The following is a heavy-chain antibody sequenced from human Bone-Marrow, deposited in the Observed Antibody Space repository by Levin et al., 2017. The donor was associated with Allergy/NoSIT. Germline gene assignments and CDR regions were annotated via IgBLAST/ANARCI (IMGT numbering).Heavy chain of an antibody. CDR1: GGSISSGGYS. J-gene: IGHJ6*02. V-gene: IGHV4-30-2*01. CDR2: IYHSGST. Sequence: PSETLSLTCAVSGGSISSGGYSWSWIRQPPGKGLEWIGYIYHSGSTYYNPSLKSRVTISVDRSKNQFSLKLSSVTAADTAVYYCASTPNYYYYGMDVWGQGTTVTVSS. CDR3: ASTPNYYYYGMDV.